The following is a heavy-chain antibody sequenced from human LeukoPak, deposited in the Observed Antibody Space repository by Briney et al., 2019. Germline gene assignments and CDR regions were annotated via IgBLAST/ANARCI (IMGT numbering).Heavy chain of an antibody. CDR2: INPNSGGT. CDR1: GGTFSSYA. CDR3: ARDDGYSSGWERYFQH. D-gene: IGHD6-19*01. J-gene: IGHJ1*01. V-gene: IGHV1-2*02. Sequence: ASVKVSCKASGGTFSSYAISWVRQAPGQGLEWMGWINPNSGGTNYAQKFQGRVTMTRDTSISTAYMELSRLRSDDTAVYYCARDDGYSSGWERYFQHWGQGTLVTVSS.